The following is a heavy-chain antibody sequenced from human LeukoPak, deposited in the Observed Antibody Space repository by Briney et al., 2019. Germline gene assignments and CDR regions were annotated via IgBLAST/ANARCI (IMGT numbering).Heavy chain of an antibody. J-gene: IGHJ6*03. D-gene: IGHD3-22*01. CDR1: GYTFTSDD. V-gene: IGHV1-8*01. CDR3: ARVSGYHYYYYYMDV. CDR2: MNPNSGNT. Sequence: ASVKVSCKASGYTFTSDDINWVRQATGQGLEWMGWMNPNSGNTGYAQKFQGRVTMTRNTSISTAYMELSSLRSEDTAVYYCARVSGYHYYYYYMDVWGKGTTVTVSS.